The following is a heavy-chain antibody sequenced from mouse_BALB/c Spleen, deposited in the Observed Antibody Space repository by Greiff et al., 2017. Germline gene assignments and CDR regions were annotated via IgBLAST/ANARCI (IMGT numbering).Heavy chain of an antibody. V-gene: IGHV3-6*02. Sequence: EVKLMESGPGLVKPSQSLSLTCSVTGYSITSGYYWNWIRQFPGNKLEWMGYISYDGSNNYNPSLKNRISITRDTSKNQFFLKLNSVTTEDTATYYCARNYGSIYRYFDVWGAGTTVTVSS. CDR1: GYSITSGYY. D-gene: IGHD1-1*01. CDR2: ISYDGSN. J-gene: IGHJ1*01. CDR3: ARNYGSIYRYFDV.